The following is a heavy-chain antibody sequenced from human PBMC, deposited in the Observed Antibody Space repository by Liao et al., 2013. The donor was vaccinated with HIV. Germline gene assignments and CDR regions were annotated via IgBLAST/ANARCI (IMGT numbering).Heavy chain of an antibody. V-gene: IGHV4-4*07. Sequence: QLQLQESGPGLVKPSETLSLTCTVSGGSISSYYWSWIRQPAGKGLEWIGRIYSSGSANYNPSLKSRVTISIDTSKNQFSLRLTSVTAADTAVYYCARSKLGINWFDPWGQGTLVTVSS. CDR1: GGSISSYY. J-gene: IGHJ5*02. CDR2: IYSSGSA. D-gene: IGHD7-27*01. CDR3: ARSKLGINWFDP.